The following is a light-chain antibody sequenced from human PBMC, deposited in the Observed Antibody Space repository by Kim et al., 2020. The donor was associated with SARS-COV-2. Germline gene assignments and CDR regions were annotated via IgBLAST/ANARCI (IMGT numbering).Light chain of an antibody. CDR1: SSNIRSNT. J-gene: IGLJ2*01. Sequence: ELTQPPSASGTPGQRVTISCSGSSSNIRSNTVNWYQQLPGTAPKLLIYSNNQRPSGVPDRFSGSKSGTSASLAISGLQSEDEADYYCAAWDESLNAVVFGGGTQLTVL. CDR2: SNN. CDR3: AAWDESLNAVV. V-gene: IGLV1-44*01.